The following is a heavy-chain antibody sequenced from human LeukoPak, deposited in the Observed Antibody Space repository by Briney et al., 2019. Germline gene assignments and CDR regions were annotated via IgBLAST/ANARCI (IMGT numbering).Heavy chain of an antibody. Sequence: GGSLRLSCAASGFTFSSYGMHWVRQAPGKGLEWVAFIRYDGSNKYYADSVKGRFTISRDNSKNTLYLQMNSLRAEDTAVYYCSKDFESQLLYCDYGGQEPRVTVPS. V-gene: IGHV3-30*02. J-gene: IGHJ4*02. CDR1: GFTFSSYG. CDR3: SKDFESQLLYCDY. D-gene: IGHD2-2*02. CDR2: IRYDGSNK.